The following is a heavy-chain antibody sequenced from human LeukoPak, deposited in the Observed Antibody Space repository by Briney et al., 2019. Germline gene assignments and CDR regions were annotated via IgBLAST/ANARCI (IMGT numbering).Heavy chain of an antibody. Sequence: GRSLRLSCAASGFTFSSYAMHWVRQAPGKGLEWVAVIWYDGSNKYYADSVKGRFTISRDNSKNTLYLQMNSLRAEDTAVYYCARQTTVTTKWYFDLWGRGTLVTVSS. J-gene: IGHJ2*01. D-gene: IGHD4-17*01. CDR1: GFTFSSYA. CDR3: ARQTTVTTKWYFDL. CDR2: IWYDGSNK. V-gene: IGHV3-33*08.